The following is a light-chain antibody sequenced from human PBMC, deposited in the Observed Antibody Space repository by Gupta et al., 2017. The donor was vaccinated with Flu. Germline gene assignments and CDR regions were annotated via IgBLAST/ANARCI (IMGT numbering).Light chain of an antibody. CDR3: MQGAHWPWA. J-gene: IGKJ1*01. V-gene: IGKV2-30*01. CDR1: QSLVYSDGNTV. Sequence: VALGQPASISCRSSQSLVYSDGNTVLHWFRQRPGQSPRRLIYLGSHRDSGVPDRFSGSGSGTDFTLKISRVEAEDVGVYFCMQGAHWPWAFGQGTKVEIK. CDR2: LGS.